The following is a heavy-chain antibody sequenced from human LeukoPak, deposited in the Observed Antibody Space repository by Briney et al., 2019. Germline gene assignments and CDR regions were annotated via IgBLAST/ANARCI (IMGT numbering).Heavy chain of an antibody. D-gene: IGHD3-22*01. J-gene: IGHJ3*02. CDR1: GFTFSSYS. CDR3: ARDEVNTMIVVVTSASAFDI. Sequence: GGSLRLSCAACGFTFSSYSMKWVRQARGKGLEGGTYISSSSSTIYYADSVKGRFTISRDNAKNSLYLQMNSLRDEDTAVYYCARDEVNTMIVVVTSASAFDIWGQGTMVTVSS. CDR2: ISSSSSTI. V-gene: IGHV3-48*02.